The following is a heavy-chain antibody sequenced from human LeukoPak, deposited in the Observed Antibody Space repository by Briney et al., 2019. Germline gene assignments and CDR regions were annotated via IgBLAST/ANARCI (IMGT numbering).Heavy chain of an antibody. Sequence: GGSLRLSCTASGSIFSSFWMAWVRQAPGKGLEWVANIKPDGSLQFYGDSVKGRFTISRDNAKNSLYLQMNNLRAEDTALYYCATSYDSSGCDWGQGTLVTVSS. D-gene: IGHD3-22*01. CDR2: IKPDGSLQ. V-gene: IGHV3-7*01. J-gene: IGHJ4*02. CDR1: GSIFSSFW. CDR3: ATSYDSSGCD.